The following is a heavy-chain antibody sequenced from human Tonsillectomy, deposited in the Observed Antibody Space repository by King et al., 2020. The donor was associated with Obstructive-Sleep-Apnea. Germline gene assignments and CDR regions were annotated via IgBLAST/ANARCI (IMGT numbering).Heavy chain of an antibody. V-gene: IGHV3-23*04. D-gene: IGHD2-15*01. Sequence: VQLVESGGGLVQPGGSLRLSCVVSGFTFSSYAMDWVRQAPGKGLEWVAAVSGSGEETYYADAVKGRFNISRDSAKNNLYLQMNSLSAEDTAVYHCAKEGETVVSAPRYGLDVWGQGTSVTVAS. J-gene: IGHJ6*02. CDR3: AKEGETVVSAPRYGLDV. CDR1: GFTFSSYA. CDR2: VSGSGEET.